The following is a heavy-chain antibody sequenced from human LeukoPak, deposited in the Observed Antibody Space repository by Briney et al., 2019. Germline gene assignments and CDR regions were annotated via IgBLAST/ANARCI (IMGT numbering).Heavy chain of an antibody. V-gene: IGHV3-48*04. CDR3: ARAGYSYGSDPYYYYMDV. Sequence: GGSLRLSCAASGFTFSSYAMHWVRQAPGKGLEWVSYISSSGSTIDYADSVKGRFTISRDNAKNSLYLQMNSLRAEDTAVYFCARAGYSYGSDPYYYYMDVWGKGTTVTVSS. D-gene: IGHD5-18*01. J-gene: IGHJ6*03. CDR2: ISSSGSTI. CDR1: GFTFSSYA.